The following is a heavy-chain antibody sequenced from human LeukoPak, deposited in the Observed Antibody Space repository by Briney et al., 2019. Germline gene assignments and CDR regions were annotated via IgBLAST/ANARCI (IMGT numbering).Heavy chain of an antibody. Sequence: PGGSLRLSCAASGFTFSSYGTHWVRQAPGKGLEWVAVIWYDGSNKYYADSVKGRFTISRDNSKNTLYLQMNSLRAEDTAVYYCARDQMVQGVIYYFDYWGQGTLVTVSS. CDR3: ARDQMVQGVIYYFDY. J-gene: IGHJ4*02. CDR2: IWYDGSNK. V-gene: IGHV3-33*01. D-gene: IGHD3-10*01. CDR1: GFTFSSYG.